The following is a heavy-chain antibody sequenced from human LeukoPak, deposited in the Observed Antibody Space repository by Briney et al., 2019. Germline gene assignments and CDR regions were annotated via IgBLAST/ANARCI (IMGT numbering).Heavy chain of an antibody. J-gene: IGHJ6*03. Sequence: NPSETLSLTCAVYGGSFSGYYWSWIRQPPGKGLEWIGEINHSGSTTNYNPSLKNRVTISVDTSKNQFSLKLSSVTAADTAVYYCARVVATYYYYYYYMDVWGKGTTVTVSS. CDR3: ARVVATYYYYYYYMDV. D-gene: IGHD5-12*01. CDR2: INHSGSTT. CDR1: GGSFSGYY. V-gene: IGHV4-34*01.